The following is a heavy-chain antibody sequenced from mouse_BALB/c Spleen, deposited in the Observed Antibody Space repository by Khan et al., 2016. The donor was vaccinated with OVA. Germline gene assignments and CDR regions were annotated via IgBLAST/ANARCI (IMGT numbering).Heavy chain of an antibody. CDR1: GYTFTSYW. D-gene: IGHD1-1*01. V-gene: IGHV1-7*01. CDR3: ANHGSISAWFAY. J-gene: IGHJ3*01. Sequence: VQLQESGAELAKPGASVKMSCKASGYTFTSYWMHWVKQRPGQGLEWIGYINPSTGYTEYNQKFKDKATLTADKSSSTAYMQLSSLTSEDSAVYYCANHGSISAWFAYWGQGTLVTVSA. CDR2: INPSTGYT.